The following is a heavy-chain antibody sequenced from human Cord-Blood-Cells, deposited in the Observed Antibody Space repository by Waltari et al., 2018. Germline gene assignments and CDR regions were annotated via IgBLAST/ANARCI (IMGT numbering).Heavy chain of an antibody. D-gene: IGHD3-16*01. CDR1: GGSFSGYY. V-gene: IGHV4-34*01. J-gene: IGHJ4*02. Sequence: QVQLQQWGAGLLKPSETLSLTCAVYGGSFSGYYWSWIRQPPGKGLEWIGEINHSGSTNYNPPLKSRVTISVDTSKNQFSLKLSSVTAADTAVYYCARGQRLGMGEVYWGQGTLVTVSS. CDR3: ARGQRLGMGEVY. CDR2: INHSGST.